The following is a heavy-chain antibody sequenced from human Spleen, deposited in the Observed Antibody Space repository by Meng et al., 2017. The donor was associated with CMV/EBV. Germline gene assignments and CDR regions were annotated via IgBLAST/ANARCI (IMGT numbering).Heavy chain of an antibody. CDR1: GGSIRSSSYY. CDR2: IFYSGTT. Sequence: SETLSLTCTVSGGSIRSSSYYWGWIRQPPGKGLEWIGTIFYSGTTYYNPSLKSRVTISEDTSKNQFSLNLTSLTAADTAVYYCARDRTALGITFGGVIVSSPYDYWGRERWSPSPQ. D-gene: IGHD3-16*02. V-gene: IGHV4-39*07. CDR3: ARDRTALGITFGGVIVSSPYDY. J-gene: IGHJ4*02.